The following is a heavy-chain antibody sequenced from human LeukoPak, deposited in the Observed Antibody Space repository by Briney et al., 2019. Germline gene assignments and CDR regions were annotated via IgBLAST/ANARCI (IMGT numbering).Heavy chain of an antibody. CDR3: ASSRTSQFDY. J-gene: IGHJ4*02. V-gene: IGHV4-59*01. Sequence: PSETLSLTCTVSGGSISSYYWSWIRQPPGKGLEWIGYIYYSGSTNYNPSLKSRVTISVDTSKNQFSLKLSSVTAADTAVYYCASSRTSQFDYWGQGTLVTVSS. CDR2: IYYSGST. D-gene: IGHD1-14*01. CDR1: GGSISSYY.